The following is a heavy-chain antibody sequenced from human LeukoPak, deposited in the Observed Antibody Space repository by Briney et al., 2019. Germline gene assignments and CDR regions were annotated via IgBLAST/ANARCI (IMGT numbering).Heavy chain of an antibody. V-gene: IGHV1-69*01. CDR1: GGTFSSYA. CDR3: ARGGIVGSAFDI. Sequence: ASVKVSCKASGGTFSSYAISWVRRAPGQGLEWMGGIIPIFGTANYAQKFQGRVTITADESTSTAYMELSSLRSEDTAVYYCARGGIVGSAFDIWGQGTMVTVSS. CDR2: IIPIFGTA. J-gene: IGHJ3*02. D-gene: IGHD3-16*02.